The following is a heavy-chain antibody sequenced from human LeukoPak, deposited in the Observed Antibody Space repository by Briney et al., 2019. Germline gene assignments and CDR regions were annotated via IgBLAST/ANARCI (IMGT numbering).Heavy chain of an antibody. CDR1: GFTFSSYA. CDR2: ISGSGGST. Sequence: GGSLRLSCAASGFTFSSYAMSWVRQARGKGLEWVSAISGSGGSTYYADSVKGRFTISRDNSKNTLYLQMNSLRAEDTAVYYCAKDMGYYDSSGCYYGFGYWGQGTLVTVSS. J-gene: IGHJ4*02. V-gene: IGHV3-23*01. CDR3: AKDMGYYDSSGCYYGFGY. D-gene: IGHD3-22*01.